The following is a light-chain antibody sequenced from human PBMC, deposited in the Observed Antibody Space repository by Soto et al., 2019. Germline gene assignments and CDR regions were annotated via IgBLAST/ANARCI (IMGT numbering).Light chain of an antibody. CDR3: QQSYSYTRM. Sequence: DIQMAESPLPVSASAVGIVTTTCWASPTISTSLNWYQQKPAKAPKVLIYGASSLQSGVPTRFSGSGSGTDFTLTISSLQPEDSATYYCQQSYSYTRMFGQGTKVDIK. CDR2: GAS. V-gene: IGKV1-39*01. J-gene: IGKJ1*01. CDR1: PTISTS.